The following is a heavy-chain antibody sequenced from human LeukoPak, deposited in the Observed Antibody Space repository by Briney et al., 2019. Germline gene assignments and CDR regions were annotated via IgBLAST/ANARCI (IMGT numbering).Heavy chain of an antibody. CDR3: AREEALGSGSFDY. CDR1: GGSFRGYY. J-gene: IGHJ4*02. V-gene: IGHV4-34*01. CDR2: INHRGST. D-gene: IGHD1-26*01. Sequence: SETLSLTCAIYGGSFRGYYWSWIRQPPGKGLEWIGEINHRGSTNYNPSLKSRVTISVDTSSNSFSLELSSVTAADTAVYYCAREEALGSGSFDYWGQGTLVTVSS.